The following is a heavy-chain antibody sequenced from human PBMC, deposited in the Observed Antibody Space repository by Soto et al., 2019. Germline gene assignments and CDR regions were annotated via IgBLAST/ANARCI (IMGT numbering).Heavy chain of an antibody. D-gene: IGHD6-13*01. CDR3: ARELRIAAAGTRWFDP. Sequence: ASVKVSCKASGYTFTGYYMHWVRQAPGQGLEWMGWINPNSGGTNYAQKFQGWVTMTRDTSISTAYMELSRLRSDDTAVYYCARELRIAAAGTRWFDPWGQGXLVTVYS. CDR2: INPNSGGT. V-gene: IGHV1-2*04. CDR1: GYTFTGYY. J-gene: IGHJ5*02.